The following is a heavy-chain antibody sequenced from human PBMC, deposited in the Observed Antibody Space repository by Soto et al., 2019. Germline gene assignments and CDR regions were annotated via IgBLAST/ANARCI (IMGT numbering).Heavy chain of an antibody. CDR3: ARWTDRTRLGSSWNYYGMDV. D-gene: IGHD6-13*01. CDR2: ISSSSSYI. CDR1: GFTFSSYS. J-gene: IGHJ6*02. Sequence: GGSLRLSCAASGFTFSSYSMNWVRQAPGKGLEWVSSISSSSSYIYYADSVKGRFTISRDNAKNSLYLQMNSLRAEDTAVYYCARWTDRTRLGSSWNYYGMDVWGQGTTVTVSS. V-gene: IGHV3-21*01.